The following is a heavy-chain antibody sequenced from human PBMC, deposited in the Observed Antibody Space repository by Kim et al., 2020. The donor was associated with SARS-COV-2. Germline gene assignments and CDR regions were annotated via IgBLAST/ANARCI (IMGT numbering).Heavy chain of an antibody. D-gene: IGHD2-2*01. J-gene: IGHJ6*02. CDR3: AKDPASRSYYYYGMDV. Sequence: SVKGRFTISRDNAKNSLYLQMNSLRAEDTALYYCAKDPASRSYYYYGMDVWGQGTTVTVSS. V-gene: IGHV3-9*01.